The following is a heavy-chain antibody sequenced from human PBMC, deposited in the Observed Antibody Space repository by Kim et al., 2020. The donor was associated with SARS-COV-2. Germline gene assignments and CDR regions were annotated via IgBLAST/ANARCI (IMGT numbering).Heavy chain of an antibody. V-gene: IGHV4-59*13. CDR2: IYYSGST. D-gene: IGHD3-3*01. CDR3: ASGGMEYYFDY. J-gene: IGHJ4*02. CDR1: GGSISSYY. Sequence: SETLSLTCTVSGGSISSYYWSWIRQPPGKGLEWIGYIYYSGSTNYNPSLKSRVTISVDTSKNQFSLKLSSVTAADTAMYYCASGGMEYYFDYWGQGTLVT.